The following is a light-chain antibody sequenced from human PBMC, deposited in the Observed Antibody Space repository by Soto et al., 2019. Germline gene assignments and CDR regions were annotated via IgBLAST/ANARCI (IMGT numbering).Light chain of an antibody. CDR3: QQYNNWPRT. CDR2: GAS. CDR1: QSVSSN. Sequence: VMTQSPATLSVSPGERATLSCRASQSVSSNLAWYQQKPGQTPRLLIYGASTRATGIPARFSGSGSRTEFTLTISSLQSEDFAVYYCQQYNNWPRTFGQGTKVEIK. V-gene: IGKV3-15*01. J-gene: IGKJ1*01.